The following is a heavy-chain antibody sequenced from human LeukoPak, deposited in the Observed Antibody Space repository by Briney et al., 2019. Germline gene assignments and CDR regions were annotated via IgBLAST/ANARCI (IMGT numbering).Heavy chain of an antibody. CDR3: ARGSGNKGLGY. CDR1: GGSISSGDYY. V-gene: IGHV4-31*03. D-gene: IGHD1-26*01. CDR2: IHYSGST. J-gene: IGHJ4*02. Sequence: PSETLSLTCTVSGGSISSGDYYWSWIRQHPGKGLEWIGSIHYSGSTYYNPSLKSRVTISVDMSKNQFSLKLSSVTAADTAVYYCARGSGNKGLGYWGQGTLVTVSS.